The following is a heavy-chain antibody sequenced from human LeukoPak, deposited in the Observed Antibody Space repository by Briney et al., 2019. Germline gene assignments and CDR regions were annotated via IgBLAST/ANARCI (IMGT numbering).Heavy chain of an antibody. Sequence: TSVKVSCKASGCTFTSSAVQWVRQARGQRLEWIGWIVVGSGNTNYAQKFQERVTITRDMSTSTAYMELSSLRSEDTAVYYCAAEVGYSSSSDYYFDYWGQGTLVTVSS. V-gene: IGHV1-58*01. CDR2: IVVGSGNT. D-gene: IGHD6-6*01. CDR1: GCTFTSSA. CDR3: AAEVGYSSSSDYYFDY. J-gene: IGHJ4*02.